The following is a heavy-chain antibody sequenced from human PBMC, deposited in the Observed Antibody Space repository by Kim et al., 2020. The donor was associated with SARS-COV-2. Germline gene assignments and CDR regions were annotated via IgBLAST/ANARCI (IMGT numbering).Heavy chain of an antibody. Sequence: YAQKYQRRGTITADESTSTAYMELSSLRSEDTAVYYCARSSSSGYYQTDYWGQGTLVTVSS. V-gene: IGHV1-69*01. CDR3: ARSSSSGYYQTDY. J-gene: IGHJ4*02. D-gene: IGHD3-22*01.